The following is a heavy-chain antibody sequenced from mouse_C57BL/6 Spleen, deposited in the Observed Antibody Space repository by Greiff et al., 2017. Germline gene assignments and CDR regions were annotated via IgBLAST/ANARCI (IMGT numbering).Heavy chain of an antibody. Sequence: QVQLQQSGAELVRPGASVTLSCKASGYTFTDYEMHWVKQTPVHGLEWIGAIDPETGGTAYNQKFKGKAILTADKSSSTAYMELRSLTSEDSAVYNCTRPKHDYDGRGYYFDYWGQGTTLTVSS. J-gene: IGHJ2*01. CDR2: IDPETGGT. D-gene: IGHD2-4*01. CDR3: TRPKHDYDGRGYYFDY. CDR1: GYTFTDYE. V-gene: IGHV1-15*01.